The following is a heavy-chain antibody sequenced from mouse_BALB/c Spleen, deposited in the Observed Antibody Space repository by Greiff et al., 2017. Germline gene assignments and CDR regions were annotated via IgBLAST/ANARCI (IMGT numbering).Heavy chain of an antibody. CDR1: GFSLTGYG. V-gene: IGHV2-6-7*01. Sequence: VQLQQSGPGLVAPSQSLSITCTASGFSLTGYGVNWVRQPPGKGLEWLGMIWGDGSTDYNSAPKSRLSISKDNSKSQVFLKMISLQTDDTARCYCARAVNWVSFTYWGQGTLVTVSA. CDR2: IWGDGST. D-gene: IGHD4-1*01. CDR3: ARAVNWVSFTY. J-gene: IGHJ3*01.